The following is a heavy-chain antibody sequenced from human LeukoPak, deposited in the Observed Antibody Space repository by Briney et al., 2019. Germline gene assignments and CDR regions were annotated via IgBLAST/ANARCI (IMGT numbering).Heavy chain of an antibody. V-gene: IGHV1-69*05. CDR1: GGTFSSHA. CDR3: ARVLLRLNWFDP. J-gene: IGHJ5*02. Sequence: GASVKVSCKASGGTFSSHAISWVRQAPGQGLEWMGGIIPIFGTANYAQKFQGRVTITTDESTSTAYMELSSLRSEDAAVYYCARVLLRLNWFDPWGQGTLVTVSS. CDR2: IIPIFGTA.